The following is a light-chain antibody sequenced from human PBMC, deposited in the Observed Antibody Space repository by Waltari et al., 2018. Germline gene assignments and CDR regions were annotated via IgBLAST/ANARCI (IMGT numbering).Light chain of an antibody. V-gene: IGLV3-21*04. CDR3: LVWHRNIDHQGV. CDR2: YDR. Sequence: SYVVTQSPSVSVAPGETARITCGGDHIGSKSVHWYQQRPGQAPVLVISYDRDRPSGIPERFSGAHSGNAATLTISLVEAEDGADYYCLVWHRNIDHQGVFGGGTKLTVL. J-gene: IGLJ2*01. CDR1: HIGSKS.